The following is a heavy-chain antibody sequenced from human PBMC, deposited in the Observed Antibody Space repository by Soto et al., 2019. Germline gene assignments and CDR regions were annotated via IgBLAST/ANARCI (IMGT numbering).Heavy chain of an antibody. Sequence: GESLKISCKGSGYSFTSYWIGWVRQMPGKGLEWMGIIYPGDSDTGYSPSFQGQVTISADKSISTAYLQWSSLKASDTAMYYCARHASTDIVVVPAAKAHYYYYYGMDVWGQGTTVTVSS. CDR1: GYSFTSYW. CDR2: IYPGDSDT. D-gene: IGHD2-2*01. J-gene: IGHJ6*02. CDR3: ARHASTDIVVVPAAKAHYYYYYGMDV. V-gene: IGHV5-51*01.